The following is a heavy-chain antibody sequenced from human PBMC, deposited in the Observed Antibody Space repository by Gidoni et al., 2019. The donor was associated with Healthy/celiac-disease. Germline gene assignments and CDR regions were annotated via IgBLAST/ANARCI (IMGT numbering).Heavy chain of an antibody. CDR2: ISGSGGST. CDR3: AKGPLTFMVRFADNWFDP. V-gene: IGHV3-23*04. Sequence: EVQLVESGVGLVQPGGSLRLSCAASGFTFSSYAMSWVRQAPGKWLEWVSAISGSGGSTYYADSVKGRFTISRDNSKNTLYLQMNSLRAEDTAVYYCAKGPLTFMVRFADNWFDPWGQGTLVTVSS. J-gene: IGHJ5*02. D-gene: IGHD3-10*01. CDR1: GFTFSSYA.